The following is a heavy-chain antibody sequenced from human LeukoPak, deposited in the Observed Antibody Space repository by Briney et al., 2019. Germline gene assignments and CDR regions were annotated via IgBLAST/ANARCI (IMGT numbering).Heavy chain of an antibody. CDR1: GYSFTSYW. Sequence: GESLKISCKGSGYSFTSYWIGWVRQMPGKGLEWMGIIYPGDSDTRYSPSFQGQVTISADKSISTAYLQWSSLKASDTAMYYCARPGKNGNEGGGRNYSYYMDVWEKGTTVTVSS. J-gene: IGHJ6*03. D-gene: IGHD1-1*01. V-gene: IGHV5-51*01. CDR2: IYPGDSDT. CDR3: ARPGKNGNEGGGRNYSYYMDV.